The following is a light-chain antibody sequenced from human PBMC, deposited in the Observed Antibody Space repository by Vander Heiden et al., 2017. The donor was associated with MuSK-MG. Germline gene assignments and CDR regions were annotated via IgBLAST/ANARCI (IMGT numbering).Light chain of an antibody. J-gene: IGKJ5*01. CDR1: QSIGSN. CDR2: YAS. CDR3: QQSNSFPIT. V-gene: IGKV6-21*01. Sequence: EIVLTQSPDFQSVTLKEKVTITCRASQSIGSNLHWYQQKPGQPPKLLIKYASESFSGVPSRFSGRGSGTDFTLTINSLEAEDVATYYCQQSNSFPITFGQGTLLEIK.